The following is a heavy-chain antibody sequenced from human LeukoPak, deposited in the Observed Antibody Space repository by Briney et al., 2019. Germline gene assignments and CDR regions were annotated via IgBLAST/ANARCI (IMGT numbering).Heavy chain of an antibody. CDR1: GGTFSSYA. D-gene: IGHD3-16*01. J-gene: IGHJ4*02. CDR2: IIPIFGTA. Sequence: SVKVSCKASGGTFSSYAISWVRQAPGQGLEWMGRIIPIFGTANYAQKFQGRVTITTDESTSTAYMELSSLSSEDTAVYYCARDPLRDYVWGSYFDWGQGTLVTVSS. CDR3: ARDPLRDYVWGSYFD. V-gene: IGHV1-69*05.